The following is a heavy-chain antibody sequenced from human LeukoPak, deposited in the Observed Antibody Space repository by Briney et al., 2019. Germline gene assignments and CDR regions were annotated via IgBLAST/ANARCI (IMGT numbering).Heavy chain of an antibody. D-gene: IGHD5-18*01. Sequence: GGSLRLSCAASGFTFSTYAVNWVRQAPGKGLEWVSTFTGGGTGTYYADSVKGRFTISRDNSKNTLYLQMNSLRAEDTAVYYCAKVADTATYYFDYWGQGTLVTVSS. CDR3: AKVADTATYYFDY. V-gene: IGHV3-23*01. CDR2: FTGGGTGT. J-gene: IGHJ4*02. CDR1: GFTFSTYA.